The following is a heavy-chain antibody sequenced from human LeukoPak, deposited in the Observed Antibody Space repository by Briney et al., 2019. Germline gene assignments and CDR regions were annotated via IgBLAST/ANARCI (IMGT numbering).Heavy chain of an antibody. V-gene: IGHV4-59*08. CDR2: IYYSGNT. CDR1: GGSITNYY. CDR3: ARHPPRGQLGTAFDI. D-gene: IGHD3-16*01. Sequence: PSETLSLTCTVSGGSITNYYWSWIRQPPGKELEWISYIYYSGNTNYNPSLGSRVTISVDTSKNHLSLRLTSVTAADTAIYYCARHPPRGQLGTAFDIWGQGTMVTVSS. J-gene: IGHJ3*02.